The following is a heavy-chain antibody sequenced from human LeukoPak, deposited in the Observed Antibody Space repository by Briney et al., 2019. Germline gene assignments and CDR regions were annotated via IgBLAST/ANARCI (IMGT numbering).Heavy chain of an antibody. CDR3: ARGRPHGNDC. D-gene: IGHD4-23*01. J-gene: IGHJ4*02. CDR2: INSDGSST. V-gene: IGHV3-74*01. CDR1: GLTFSSHW. Sequence: GGSLRLSCAASGLTFSSHWMHWVRQAPGKGLVWVSRINSDGSSTSYADSVKGRFTISRDNAKNTLYLQMNSLRVEDTAVYYCARGRPHGNDCWGQGTLVTVSS.